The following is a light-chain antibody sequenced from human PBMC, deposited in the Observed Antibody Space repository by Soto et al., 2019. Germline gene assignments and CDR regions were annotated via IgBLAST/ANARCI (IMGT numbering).Light chain of an antibody. CDR2: GIS. V-gene: IGKV3-20*01. CDR3: QQYVTSSPRT. J-gene: IGKJ1*01. CDR1: HTISSSY. Sequence: EIVLTQSPGTLSLSPGERATLSCRASHTISSSYLAWYQQKPGQAPRLLMYGISRRATGILDRFSGSGSGTDFTLTITRLEPEDFAVYYCQQYVTSSPRTFGQGTKV.